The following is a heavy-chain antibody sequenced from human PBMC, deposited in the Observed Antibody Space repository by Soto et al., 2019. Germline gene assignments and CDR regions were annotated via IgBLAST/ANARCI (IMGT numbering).Heavy chain of an antibody. CDR3: ARVTGSYQLGKWFDP. CDR1: GGTFRSYT. CDR2: ITPGFGSG. Sequence: QVQLGQSGAEVKEPGSSVNVSCKASGGTFRSYTISWVRQAPGQGFEWMGGITPGFGSGNYAQKFQGSVTITADKSTRTVSMALSSLTSAYTALYYCARVTGSYQLGKWFDPWGQGNLVTVSS. V-gene: IGHV1-69*06. D-gene: IGHD2-15*01. J-gene: IGHJ5*02.